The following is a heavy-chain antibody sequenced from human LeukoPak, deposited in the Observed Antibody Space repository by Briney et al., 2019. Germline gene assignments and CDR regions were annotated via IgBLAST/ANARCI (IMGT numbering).Heavy chain of an antibody. CDR2: ISSSSSYI. CDR1: GFTFSSYS. Sequence: GGSLRLSCAASGFTFSSYSMNWVRQAPGKGLEWVSSISSSSSYIYYADSVKGRFTISRDNSKNTLYLQMNSLRAEDTAVYYCARRAGGYSHPYDYWGQGTLVTVSS. J-gene: IGHJ4*02. V-gene: IGHV3-21*04. D-gene: IGHD4-23*01. CDR3: ARRAGGYSHPYDY.